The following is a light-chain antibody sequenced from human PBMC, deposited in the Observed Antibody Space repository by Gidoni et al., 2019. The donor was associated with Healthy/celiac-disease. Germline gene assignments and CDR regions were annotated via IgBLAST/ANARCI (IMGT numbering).Light chain of an antibody. CDR1: QSVSSRY. J-gene: IGKJ2*01. CDR3: QQYGSSPPNT. V-gene: IGKV3-20*01. Sequence: EIVLPQSPGTLSLSPGERATLSCRASQSVSSRYLAWYQQKPGQAPRLLIYGASSRATGSPDRFSGSGSGTDCTLTISRLEPEDFAVYYCQQYGSSPPNTFXXXTKLEIK. CDR2: GAS.